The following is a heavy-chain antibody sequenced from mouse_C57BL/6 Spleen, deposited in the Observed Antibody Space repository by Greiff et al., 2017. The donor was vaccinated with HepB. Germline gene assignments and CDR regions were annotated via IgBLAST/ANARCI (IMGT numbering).Heavy chain of an antibody. CDR2: IDPSDSYT. J-gene: IGHJ2*01. CDR3: ARMVTTKGYFDY. Sequence: VQLQQPGAELVRPGTSVKLSCKASGYTFTSYWMHWVKQRPGQGLEWIGVIDPSDSYTNYNQKFKGKATLTVDTSSSTAYMQLSSLTSEDSAVYYCARMVTTKGYFDYWGQGTTLTVSS. D-gene: IGHD2-2*01. V-gene: IGHV1-59*01. CDR1: GYTFTSYW.